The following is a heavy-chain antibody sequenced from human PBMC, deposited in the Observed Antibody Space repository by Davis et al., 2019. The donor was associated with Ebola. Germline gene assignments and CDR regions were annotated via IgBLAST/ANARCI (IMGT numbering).Heavy chain of an antibody. J-gene: IGHJ1*01. CDR2: VSGSGDTT. Sequence: GESLKIPCAAPGFTFSSYAMSWVRQAPGKGLEWVSAVSGSGDTTYYADSVKGRFTISRDNSKNTLYLQMNSLRAEDTAVYYCAKGSIVVVPEEYFQHWGQGTLVTVSS. CDR1: GFTFSSYA. D-gene: IGHD2-2*01. V-gene: IGHV3-23*01. CDR3: AKGSIVVVPEEYFQH.